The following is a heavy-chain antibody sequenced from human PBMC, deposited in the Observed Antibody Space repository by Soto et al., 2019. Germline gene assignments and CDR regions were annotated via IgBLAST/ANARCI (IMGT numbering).Heavy chain of an antibody. CDR1: GFTFSSYS. CDR3: ARANPDAFDI. D-gene: IGHD7-27*01. CDR2: ISSSSSYI. V-gene: IGHV3-21*01. J-gene: IGHJ3*02. Sequence: GGSLRLSCAASGFTFSSYSMNGVRQAPGKGLEWVSSISSSSSYIYYADSVKGRFTISRDNAKNSLYLQMNSLRAEDTAVYYCARANPDAFDIWGQGTMVTVSS.